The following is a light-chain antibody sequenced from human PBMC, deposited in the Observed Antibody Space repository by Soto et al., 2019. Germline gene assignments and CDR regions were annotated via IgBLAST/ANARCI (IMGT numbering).Light chain of an antibody. CDR2: EVN. Sequence: QSALTQPASVSGSPGQSITISCTGTSSDVGVYNYVSWYKQLPGKAPKLMIFEVNNRPSGVSNRFSGSKSGNTASLTISGLQAEDEADYYCSSYTSSSTLVFGGGTQLTVL. CDR1: SSDVGVYNY. CDR3: SSYTSSSTLV. J-gene: IGLJ3*02. V-gene: IGLV2-14*01.